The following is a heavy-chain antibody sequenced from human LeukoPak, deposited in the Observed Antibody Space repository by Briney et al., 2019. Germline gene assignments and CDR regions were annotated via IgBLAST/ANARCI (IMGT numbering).Heavy chain of an antibody. V-gene: IGHV3-7*01. CDR3: ASGHYADYD. D-gene: IGHD4-17*01. CDR1: EITFSDFW. CDR2: IKKDGSEE. J-gene: IGHJ4*02. Sequence: GGSLRLSCSVSEITFSDFWMNWVRQAPGKGLEWVPSIKKDGSEEYYVDSVRGRFTISRDNAQNSLYLQMNSLRDEDTAVYYCASGHYADYDWGQGTLVTVSS.